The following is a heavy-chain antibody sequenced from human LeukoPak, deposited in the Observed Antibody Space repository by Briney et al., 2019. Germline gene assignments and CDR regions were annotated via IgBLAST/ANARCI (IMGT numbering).Heavy chain of an antibody. Sequence: PSETLSLTCTVSGGSITNYYWSWIRQPPGKGLEWIGYIHYSGNTNYNPSLKSRVTISVDTSNNHFSLNLSSVTAAETDVYYCARHLGYCSSTSCYSWFGPWGQGTLVTVSS. J-gene: IGHJ5*02. CDR1: GGSITNYY. CDR3: ARHLGYCSSTSCYSWFGP. D-gene: IGHD2-2*01. CDR2: IHYSGNT. V-gene: IGHV4-59*01.